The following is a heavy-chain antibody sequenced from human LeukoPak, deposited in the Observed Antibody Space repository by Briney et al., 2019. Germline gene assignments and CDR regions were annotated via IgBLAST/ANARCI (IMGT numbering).Heavy chain of an antibody. Sequence: SVKVSCKASGYTFTSYGISWVRQAPGQGLEWMGRISAYNGNTNYAQKLQGRVTMTTDTSTSTAYMELRSLRSDDTAVYYCARDLEEMYYYDSSGPFDYWGQGTLVTVSS. V-gene: IGHV1-18*01. D-gene: IGHD3-22*01. CDR3: ARDLEEMYYYDSSGPFDY. CDR1: GYTFTSYG. CDR2: ISAYNGNT. J-gene: IGHJ4*02.